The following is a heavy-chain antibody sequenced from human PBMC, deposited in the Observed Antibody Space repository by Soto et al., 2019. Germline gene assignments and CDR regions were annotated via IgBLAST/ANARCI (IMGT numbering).Heavy chain of an antibody. CDR3: ARGFPYYYDSSGYPY. J-gene: IGHJ4*02. CDR1: GYTFTSYA. Sequence: ASVKVSCKASGYTFTSYAMHWVRQAPGQGLEWMGWISAYNGNTNYAQKLQGRVTMTTDTSTSTAYMELRSLRSDDTAVYYCARGFPYYYDSSGYPYWGQGTLVTVSS. CDR2: ISAYNGNT. D-gene: IGHD3-22*01. V-gene: IGHV1-18*01.